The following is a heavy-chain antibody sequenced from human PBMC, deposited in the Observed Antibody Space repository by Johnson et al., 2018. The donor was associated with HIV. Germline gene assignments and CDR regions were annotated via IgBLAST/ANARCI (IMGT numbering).Heavy chain of an antibody. CDR1: GFTFSSYG. V-gene: IGHV3-48*04. CDR2: ISSSGSTI. CDR3: ARGDGATGYHDAFDI. D-gene: IGHD1-26*01. Sequence: EVQLVESGGGLVQPGGSLRLSCAASGFTFSSYGMHWVRQAPGKGLEWVSYISSSGSTIYYADSVKGRFTISRDNAKNSLYLQMNSLRAEDTAVYYCARGDGATGYHDAFDIWGQGTMVTVSS. J-gene: IGHJ3*02.